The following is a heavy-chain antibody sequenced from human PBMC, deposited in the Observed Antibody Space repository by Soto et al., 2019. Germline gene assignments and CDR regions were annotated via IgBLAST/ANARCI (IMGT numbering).Heavy chain of an antibody. CDR1: GGSFSGYY. CDR2: INHSGST. D-gene: IGHD6-6*01. J-gene: IGHJ3*02. CDR3: ARTEQLDQTPMDAFDI. Sequence: PSETLSLTCAVYGGSFSGYYWSWIRQPPGKGLEWIGEINHSGSTNYSPSLKSRVTISVDTSKNQFSLKLSSVTAADTAVYYCARTEQLDQTPMDAFDIWGQGTMVTVSS. V-gene: IGHV4-34*01.